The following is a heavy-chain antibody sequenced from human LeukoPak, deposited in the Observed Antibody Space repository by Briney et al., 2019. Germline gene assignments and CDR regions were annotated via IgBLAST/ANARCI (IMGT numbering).Heavy chain of an antibody. J-gene: IGHJ5*02. CDR2: IRGNGDTT. V-gene: IGHV3-23*01. CDR3: ARGYSGYDYP. Sequence: GGSLRLSCAASGFSFSNYVMSLVRQAPGKGLEWVSSIRGNGDTTYYADSVKGRFTASRDNSQNIQYLQMNSLRAEDTAVYYCARGYSGYDYPWGQGTLVTVSS. D-gene: IGHD5-12*01. CDR1: GFSFSNYV.